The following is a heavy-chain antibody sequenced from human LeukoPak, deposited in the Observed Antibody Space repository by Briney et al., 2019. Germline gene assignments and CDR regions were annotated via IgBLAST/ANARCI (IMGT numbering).Heavy chain of an antibody. J-gene: IGHJ4*02. D-gene: IGHD6-13*01. Sequence: SRTLSLSCAVSGDSVSSYSVAWNCIRQSPSRGLEWLGRTYYRSRWYNDYAVSVKGRIAIDPDTSKNQFSLQLNSVTPEDTAVYYCARDRWSYYFDYWGQGALVTVSS. CDR3: ARDRWSYYFDY. V-gene: IGHV6-1*01. CDR1: GDSVSSYSVA. CDR2: TYYRSRWYN.